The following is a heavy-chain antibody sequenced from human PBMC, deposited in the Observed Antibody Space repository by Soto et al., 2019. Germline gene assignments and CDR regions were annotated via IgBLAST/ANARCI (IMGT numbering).Heavy chain of an antibody. V-gene: IGHV3-48*03. CDR1: GFTFSSYE. CDR3: AGDRIQQWYRHYYYNYGMDV. D-gene: IGHD5-18*01. CDR2: ISSSGSTI. Sequence: EVQLVESGGGLVQPGGSLRLSCAASGFTFSSYEMNWVRQAPGKGLEWVSYISSSGSTIYYADSVKGRFTISRDNAKNEMFRQKKRLGAEDTAVYYCAGDRIQQWYRHYYYNYGMDVWGQGTTVTVSS. J-gene: IGHJ6*02.